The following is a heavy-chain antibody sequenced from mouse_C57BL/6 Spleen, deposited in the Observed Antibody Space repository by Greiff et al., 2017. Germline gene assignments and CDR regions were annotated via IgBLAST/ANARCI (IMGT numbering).Heavy chain of an antibody. D-gene: IGHD4-1*01. CDR2: IYPSDSET. V-gene: IGHV1-61*01. Sequence: QVQLQQPGAELVRPGSSVKLSCKASGYTFTSYWMDWVKQRPGQGLEWIGNIYPSDSETHYNQKFKDKATLTVDKSSSTAYMQLSSLTSEDSAVYYCAREPGGFDYWGQGTTLTVSS. CDR3: AREPGGFDY. J-gene: IGHJ2*01. CDR1: GYTFTSYW.